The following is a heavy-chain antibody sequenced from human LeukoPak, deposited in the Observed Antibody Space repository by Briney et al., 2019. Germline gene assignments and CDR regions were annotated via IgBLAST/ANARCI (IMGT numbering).Heavy chain of an antibody. V-gene: IGHV3-30*03. Sequence: GGSLRLSCAASGFTFSSYGMHWVRQAPGKGLEWVAVISYDGSNKYYAGSVKGRFTISRDNSKNTLYLQMNSLRAEDTAVYYCARDPHSIAVAGTFDYWGQGTLVTVSS. CDR1: GFTFSSYG. CDR2: ISYDGSNK. D-gene: IGHD6-19*01. J-gene: IGHJ4*02. CDR3: ARDPHSIAVAGTFDY.